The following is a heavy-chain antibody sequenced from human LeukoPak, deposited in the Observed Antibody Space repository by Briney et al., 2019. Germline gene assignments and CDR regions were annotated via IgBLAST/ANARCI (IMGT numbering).Heavy chain of an antibody. Sequence: GGSLRLSCAASGFTFSSYAMSWVRQAPGKGLEWVSFIRYDGSNKYYADSVKGRFTISRDNSKNTLYLQMNSLRAEDTAVYYCAKDAALHYYDSSGYPDAFDIWGQGTMVTVSS. J-gene: IGHJ3*02. D-gene: IGHD3-22*01. CDR3: AKDAALHYYDSSGYPDAFDI. V-gene: IGHV3-30*02. CDR1: GFTFSSYA. CDR2: IRYDGSNK.